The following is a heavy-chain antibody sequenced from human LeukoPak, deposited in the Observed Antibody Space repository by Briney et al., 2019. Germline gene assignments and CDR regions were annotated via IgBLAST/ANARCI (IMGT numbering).Heavy chain of an antibody. CDR2: IRYNGSNK. D-gene: IGHD2-15*01. Sequence: HAGGSLRLSCAASGFTFSSYGMHWVCQAPGKGLEWVAFIRYNGSNKYYADSVKGRFTISRDNAKNSLYMQMNSLRAEDTALYHCAREKRYCSGDSCQRDAFDIWGQGTMVTVSS. CDR1: GFTFSSYG. V-gene: IGHV3-30*02. J-gene: IGHJ3*02. CDR3: AREKRYCSGDSCQRDAFDI.